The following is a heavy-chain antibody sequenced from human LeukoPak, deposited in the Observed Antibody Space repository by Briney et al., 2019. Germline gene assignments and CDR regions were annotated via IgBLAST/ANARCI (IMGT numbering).Heavy chain of an antibody. D-gene: IGHD3-22*01. J-gene: IGHJ5*02. CDR2: IYTSGST. V-gene: IGHV4-61*02. CDR1: GNSISSGDNY. Sequence: SETLPLTCTVSGNSISSGDNYWSWIRQPAGKGLEWIGRIYTSGSTNYNPSLKSRVTISGDTSKNQFSLKLSSVTAADTAVYYCASLYDSSGHNWFDPWGQGTLVTVSS. CDR3: ASLYDSSGHNWFDP.